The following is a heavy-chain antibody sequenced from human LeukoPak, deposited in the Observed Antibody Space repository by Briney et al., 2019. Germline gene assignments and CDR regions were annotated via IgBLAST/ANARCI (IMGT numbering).Heavy chain of an antibody. Sequence: SVKVSCKASGGTSSSYAISWVRQAPGQGLEWMGGIIPIFGTANYAQKFQGRVTITTDESTSTAYMELSSLRSEDTAVYYCARDFGYSSSWYYYYMDVWGKGTTVTVSS. V-gene: IGHV1-69*05. D-gene: IGHD6-13*01. CDR2: IIPIFGTA. CDR1: GGTSSSYA. CDR3: ARDFGYSSSWYYYYMDV. J-gene: IGHJ6*03.